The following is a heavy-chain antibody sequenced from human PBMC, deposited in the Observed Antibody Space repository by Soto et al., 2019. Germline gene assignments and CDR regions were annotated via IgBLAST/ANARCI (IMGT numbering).Heavy chain of an antibody. J-gene: IGHJ4*02. CDR2: IKSKTDGGTT. CDR1: ASTFSNAW. V-gene: IGHV3-15*01. D-gene: IGHD3-16*02. CDR3: STYDCIWGSDRYRWAY. Sequence: EVQLVESGGDLVKPGGSLTLSCAASASTFSNAWMSWVRQAPGKGLEWVARIKSKTDGGTTDYAAPVKGRFTISRDDSKNTLYLHMNSLKTDDTAMYYCSTYDCIWGSDRYRWAYWGQGTLVTVSS.